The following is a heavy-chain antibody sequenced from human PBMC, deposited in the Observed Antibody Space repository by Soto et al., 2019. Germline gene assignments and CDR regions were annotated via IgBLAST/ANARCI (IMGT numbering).Heavy chain of an antibody. V-gene: IGHV3-30-3*01. D-gene: IGHD6-13*01. Sequence: QVQLVESGGGVVQPGRSLRLSCAASGFTFSSYAMHWVRQAPGKGLEWVAVISYDGSNKYYADSVKGRFTISRDNSKNTLYLQMNSRRAEDTAVYYCARDLSSSWVLYYYYGMDVWGQGTTVTVSS. CDR3: ARDLSSSWVLYYYYGMDV. J-gene: IGHJ6*02. CDR1: GFTFSSYA. CDR2: ISYDGSNK.